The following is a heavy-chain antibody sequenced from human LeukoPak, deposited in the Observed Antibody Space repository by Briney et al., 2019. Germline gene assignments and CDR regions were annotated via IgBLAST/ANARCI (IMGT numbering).Heavy chain of an antibody. CDR2: IYYSGST. CDR3: ARLELYSSSWYDY. Sequence: SETLSLTCTVSGGSISSSSYYWGWIRQPPGKGLEWIGSIYYSGSTYYNPSLKSRVTISVDTSKNQFSLKLSSVTAADTALYYCARLELYSSSWYDYWGQGTLVTVSS. V-gene: IGHV4-39*01. CDR1: GGSISSSSYY. J-gene: IGHJ4*02. D-gene: IGHD6-13*01.